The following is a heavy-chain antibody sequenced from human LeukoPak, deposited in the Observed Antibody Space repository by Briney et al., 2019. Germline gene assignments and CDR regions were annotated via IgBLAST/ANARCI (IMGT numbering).Heavy chain of an antibody. J-gene: IGHJ4*02. D-gene: IGHD3-22*01. CDR1: GNYW. CDR2: IKSKTDGGTT. V-gene: IGHV3-15*07. Sequence: SGGSLRLSCAASGNYWMHWVRQAPGKGLEWVGRIKSKTDGGTTDYAAPVKGRFTISRDDSKNTLYLQMNSLKTEDTAVYYCTTVPEYYDSSGTSNFDYWGQGTLVTVSS. CDR3: TTVPEYYDSSGTSNFDY.